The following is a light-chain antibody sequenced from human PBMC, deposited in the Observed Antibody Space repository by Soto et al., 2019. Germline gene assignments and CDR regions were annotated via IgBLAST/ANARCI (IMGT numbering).Light chain of an antibody. Sequence: QSALTQPASVSGSPGQSITISCTGTSSDVGSYNHVSWYQQHPDKAPKLMIYEGSKRSSGVSYRFSGSKSGNTASLTISGLQAGDEADYYCCSYAGASTYVFGTGTKLTVL. CDR1: SSDVGSYNH. CDR2: EGS. CDR3: CSYAGASTYV. J-gene: IGLJ1*01. V-gene: IGLV2-23*01.